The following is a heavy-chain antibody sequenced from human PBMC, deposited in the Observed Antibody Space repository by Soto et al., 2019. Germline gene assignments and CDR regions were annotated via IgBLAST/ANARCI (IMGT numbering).Heavy chain of an antibody. CDR2: IIAYYGNA. V-gene: IGHV1-18*01. CDR1: GYTFTSYG. CDR3: ACSITGTTSLSYYYYYYDGMDV. D-gene: IGHD1-7*01. Sequence: ASVKVSCKASGYTFTSYGISWVRQAPGQGLEWMGWIIAYYGNANYAQKLQGRVTITTDESTSTAYMELSSLRSEDTAVYYCACSITGTTSLSYYYYYYDGMDVWGQGTTVTVSS. J-gene: IGHJ6*01.